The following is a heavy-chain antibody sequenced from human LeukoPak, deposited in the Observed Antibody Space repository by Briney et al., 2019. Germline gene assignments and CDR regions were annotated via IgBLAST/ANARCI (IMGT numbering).Heavy chain of an antibody. J-gene: IGHJ4*02. CDR1: GGSISNSACH. CDR2: IHYSGRT. CDR3: TRLWSTDCNGGSCPHQPNY. V-gene: IGHV4-39*01. Sequence: SETLSLTCTVSGGSISNSACHWGWIRQPPGKGLEWIGSIHYSGRTYYNLSLKSRVTISVGTSKNQFSLNLRSVTAADTALYYCTRLWSTDCNGGSCPHQPNYWGQGTLVTVSS. D-gene: IGHD2-15*01.